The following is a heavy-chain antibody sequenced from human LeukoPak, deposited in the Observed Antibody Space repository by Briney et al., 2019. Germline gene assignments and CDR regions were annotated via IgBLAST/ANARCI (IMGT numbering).Heavy chain of an antibody. D-gene: IGHD6-19*01. CDR2: IYTSGST. CDR1: GGSISSYY. V-gene: IGHV4-4*07. CDR3: ARGPTYSSGAYFDY. Sequence: SETLSLTCTVSGGSISSYYWSWIRQPAGKGLEWIGRIYTSGSTNYNPSLKSRVTMSVDTSKNQFSLNLNSVIAADTALYYCARGPTYSSGAYFDYWGQGILVTVSS. J-gene: IGHJ4*02.